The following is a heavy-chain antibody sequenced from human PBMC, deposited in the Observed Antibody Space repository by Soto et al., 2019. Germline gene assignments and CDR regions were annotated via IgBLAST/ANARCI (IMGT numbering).Heavy chain of an antibody. D-gene: IGHD2-8*01. V-gene: IGHV4-34*01. CDR2: INHSGST. CDR3: ARGRVYVINWFDP. J-gene: IGHJ5*02. CDR1: GGSFSGYY. Sequence: KPSETLSLTCAVYGGSFSGYYWSWIRQPPGKGLEWIGEINHSGSTNYNPSLKSRVTISVDTSKNQFSLKLSSVTAADTAVYYCARGRVYVINWFDPWGQGTLVTVSS.